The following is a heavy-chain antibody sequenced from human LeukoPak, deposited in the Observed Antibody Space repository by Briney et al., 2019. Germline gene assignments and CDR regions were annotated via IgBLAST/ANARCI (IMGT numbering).Heavy chain of an antibody. J-gene: IGHJ4*02. D-gene: IGHD1-26*01. V-gene: IGHV4-34*01. Sequence: SETLSLTCAVFGGSFSGYYWNWIRQSPGKGLEWIGEINHSGSTNYNPSLKSRVTISVDTSKNQFSLKLRFVTAADTAVYFCVREGASVTNFDFWGQGTQVTVSS. CDR1: GGSFSGYY. CDR3: VREGASVTNFDF. CDR2: INHSGST.